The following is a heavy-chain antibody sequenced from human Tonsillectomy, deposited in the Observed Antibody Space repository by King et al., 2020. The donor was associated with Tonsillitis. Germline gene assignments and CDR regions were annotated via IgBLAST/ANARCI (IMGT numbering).Heavy chain of an antibody. V-gene: IGHV4-4*07. Sequence: VQLQESGPGLVKPSETLSLTCTVSGGSISSYSWSWIRQPAGVGLEWIWRIYASGITNYNPSLKGRVTMSVDTSKNQFSLRLSSVTAADTAVYYCARSVYSSGWFSDYWGQGTLVTVSS. D-gene: IGHD6-19*01. CDR2: IYASGIT. CDR1: GGSISSYS. CDR3: ARSVYSSGWFSDY. J-gene: IGHJ4*02.